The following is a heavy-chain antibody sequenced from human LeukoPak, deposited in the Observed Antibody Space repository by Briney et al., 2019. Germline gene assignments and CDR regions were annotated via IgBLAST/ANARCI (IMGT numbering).Heavy chain of an antibody. Sequence: SETLSLTCSVSGGSISSYYWRWLRQPPGKGLEWIGYIYYTGATYYNPSLASRVTVSRDTSKRQLSLELRSVTAADTAVYFCARDRRESSKPNDASDIWGQGTMVSVSS. CDR1: GGSISSYY. J-gene: IGHJ3*02. D-gene: IGHD4-11*01. V-gene: IGHV4-59*01. CDR2: IYYTGAT. CDR3: ARDRRESSKPNDASDI.